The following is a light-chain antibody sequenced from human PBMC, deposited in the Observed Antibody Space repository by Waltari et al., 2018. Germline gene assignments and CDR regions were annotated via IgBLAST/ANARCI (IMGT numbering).Light chain of an antibody. V-gene: IGKV3-15*01. Sequence: EIVMTQSPATLSVSPGERATLSCRASQSVSSNLAWYQQKPGQAPRLLIYGASTRATGIPARFSGSGSGTEFTLTISSLQSADFAVYYCQQSYSTPRTFGQGTKVEIK. J-gene: IGKJ1*01. CDR2: GAS. CDR3: QQSYSTPRT. CDR1: QSVSSN.